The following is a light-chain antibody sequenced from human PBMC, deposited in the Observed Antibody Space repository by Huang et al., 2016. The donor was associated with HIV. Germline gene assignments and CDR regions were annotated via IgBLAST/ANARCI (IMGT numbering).Light chain of an antibody. CDR1: QSVTSN. CDR3: QRYDNWPKFT. V-gene: IGKV3-15*01. CDR2: GAS. J-gene: IGKJ3*01. Sequence: EIVMTQSPATLSVSPGERATLSCRASQSVTSNLAWYQQKPGQAPRLLIYGASTRATGIPARFSGSGSGTEFTLTISSLQSEDFAVYYCQRYDNWPKFTFDPGTKVDIK.